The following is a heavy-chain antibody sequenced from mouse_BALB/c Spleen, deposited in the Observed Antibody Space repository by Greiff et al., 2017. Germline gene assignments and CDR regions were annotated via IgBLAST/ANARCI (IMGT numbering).Heavy chain of an antibody. CDR3: ARFGNYDAMDY. D-gene: IGHD2-1*01. Sequence: VQLQESGPELVKPGASVKMSCKASGYTFTDYVISWVKQRTGQGLEWIGEIYPGSGSTYYNEKFEGKATLTADKSSNTAYMQLSSLTSEDSAVYFCARFGNYDAMDYWGQGTSVTVSS. V-gene: IGHV1-77*01. J-gene: IGHJ4*01. CDR1: GYTFTDYV. CDR2: IYPGSGST.